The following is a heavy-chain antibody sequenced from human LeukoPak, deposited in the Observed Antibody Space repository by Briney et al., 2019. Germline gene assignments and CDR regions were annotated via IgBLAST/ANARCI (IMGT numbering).Heavy chain of an antibody. V-gene: IGHV3-7*04. CDR1: GFTFSSYW. D-gene: IGHD3-10*01. CDR2: IKEDGSEK. Sequence: GGSLRLSCAASGFTFSSYWMSWVRQAPGKGLEWVANIKEDGSEKDYVDSVKGRFTISRDNAKNSLYLQMNSLRAEDTAVYYCARGRVDYGSLFWGQGTMVTVSS. J-gene: IGHJ3*01. CDR3: ARGRVDYGSLF.